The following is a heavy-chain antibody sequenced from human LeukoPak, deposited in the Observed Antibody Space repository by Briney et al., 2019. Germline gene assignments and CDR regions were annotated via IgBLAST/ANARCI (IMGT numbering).Heavy chain of an antibody. V-gene: IGHV3-7*01. CDR3: ARAPAAARPYYFDY. CDR2: IKQDGSEN. Sequence: PGGSLRLSCAASGFTFSSHWMSWVRQAPGKGLEWVAKIKQDGSENYYVDSVKGRFTISRDNAKNSLYLQMNSLRPEDTAVYYCARAPAAARPYYFDYWGQGTLVTVSS. J-gene: IGHJ4*02. D-gene: IGHD6-6*01. CDR1: GFTFSSHW.